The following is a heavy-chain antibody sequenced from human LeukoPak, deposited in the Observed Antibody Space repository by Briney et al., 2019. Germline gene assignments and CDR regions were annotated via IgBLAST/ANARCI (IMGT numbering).Heavy chain of an antibody. J-gene: IGHJ4*02. Sequence: GVSPRLSCAASGFTFSTYWMNWYRQAPGKGLEWVGNINQDASEINYVDSVRGRFTISRDNAKNSLHLQMNSLRAEDTAVYYCATDRDNSDWQKRFDSWGQGTLVTVSS. CDR1: GFTFSTYW. CDR2: INQDASEI. CDR3: ATDRDNSDWQKRFDS. D-gene: IGHD2-21*02. V-gene: IGHV3-7*01.